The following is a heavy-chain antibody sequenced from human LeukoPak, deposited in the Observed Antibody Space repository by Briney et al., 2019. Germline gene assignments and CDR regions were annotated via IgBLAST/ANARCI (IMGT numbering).Heavy chain of an antibody. J-gene: IGHJ3*02. V-gene: IGHV3-66*01. D-gene: IGHD5-12*01. Sequence: PGGSLRLSCAASGFTVSSNYMSWVRQAPGKGLEWVSVIYSGGSTYYADSVKGGFTISRDNSKNTLYLQMNSLRAEDTAVYYCARGGPNDAFDIWGQGTMVTVSS. CDR3: ARGGPNDAFDI. CDR2: IYSGGST. CDR1: GFTVSSNY.